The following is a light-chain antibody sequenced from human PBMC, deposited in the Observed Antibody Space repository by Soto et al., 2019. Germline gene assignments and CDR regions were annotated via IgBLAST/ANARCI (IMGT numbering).Light chain of an antibody. CDR2: GAS. Sequence: EIVMTQSPATLSVSPEARVTLSCRASQSVSSYLAWYQQKPGQAPRLLIYGASTGATGIPARFSGSGSGTEFILTISSLQSEDFAVYYCQQYSKWPLTFGGGTKVDIK. CDR1: QSVSSY. V-gene: IGKV3-15*01. J-gene: IGKJ4*01. CDR3: QQYSKWPLT.